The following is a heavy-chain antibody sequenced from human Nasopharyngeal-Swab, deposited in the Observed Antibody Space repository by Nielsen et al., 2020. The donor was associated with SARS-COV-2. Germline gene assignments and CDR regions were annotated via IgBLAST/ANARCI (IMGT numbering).Heavy chain of an antibody. D-gene: IGHD4-17*01. CDR2: IYTSGST. V-gene: IGHV4-4*07. CDR3: ARDRKEMSGYGDGPLDY. Sequence: SETLSLTCTVSGGSISSYYWSWIRQPAGKGLEWIGRIYTSGSTNYDPSLKSRVTMSVDTSKNQFSLTLSSVTAADTAVYYCARDRKEMSGYGDGPLDYWGQGTLVTVSS. J-gene: IGHJ4*02. CDR1: GGSISSYY.